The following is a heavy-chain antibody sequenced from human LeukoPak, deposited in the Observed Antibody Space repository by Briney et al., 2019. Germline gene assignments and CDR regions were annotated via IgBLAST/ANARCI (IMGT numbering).Heavy chain of an antibody. J-gene: IGHJ2*01. V-gene: IGHV1-24*01. Sequence: GASVKVSCKVFGSTLTDLSIHCVRQAPGKGPEYVGGSDPEDGTTFHAQNFQGRLTMTEDTATDTAYMELSSLRYEDTAVYYCVTDRTRLFWYFDVWGRGSLVLVSS. D-gene: IGHD6-19*01. CDR1: GSTLTDLS. CDR2: SDPEDGTT. CDR3: VTDRTRLFWYFDV.